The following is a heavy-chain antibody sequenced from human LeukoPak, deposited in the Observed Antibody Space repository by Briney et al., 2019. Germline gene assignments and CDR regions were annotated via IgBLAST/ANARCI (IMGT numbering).Heavy chain of an antibody. D-gene: IGHD3-3*01. CDR3: ARGRGFRYYDFWSGYYTGYYFDY. Sequence: PSETLSLTCAVYGGSFSGYYWSWIRQPPGKGLEWIGEINHSGSTNYNPSPKSRVTISVDTSKNQFSLKLSSVTAADTAVYYCARGRGFRYYDFWSGYYTGYYFDYWGQGTLVTVSS. J-gene: IGHJ4*02. CDR1: GGSFSGYY. V-gene: IGHV4-34*01. CDR2: INHSGST.